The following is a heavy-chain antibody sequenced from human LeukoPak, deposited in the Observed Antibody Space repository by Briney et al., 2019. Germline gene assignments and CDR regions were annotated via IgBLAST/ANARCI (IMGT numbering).Heavy chain of an antibody. V-gene: IGHV4-34*01. CDR3: TTPSRGSLR. D-gene: IGHD3-10*01. J-gene: IGHJ4*02. CDR1: GGSFGGSY. CDR2: INHSGST. Sequence: PSETPSLTCAVYGGSFGGSYWSWIRQPPGKGLEWIGEINHSGSTNYNPSLKSRVTISVDTSKNQFSLKLSSVTAADTAVYYCTTPSRGSLRWGQGTLVTVSS.